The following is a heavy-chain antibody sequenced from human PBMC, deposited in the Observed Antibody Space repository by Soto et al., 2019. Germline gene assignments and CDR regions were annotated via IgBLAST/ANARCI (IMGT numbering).Heavy chain of an antibody. CDR2: MNTNSGGT. CDR3: ARDGPAFSTVTAFCDY. V-gene: IGHV1-2*02. D-gene: IGHD4-17*01. J-gene: IGHJ4*02. Sequence: QVQLVQSGAEVKKPGASVRVSCQASGYSFTGYYMHWVRQAPGQGLEWMGRMNTNSGGTKYAQKFQGRVTLTRDTSISTAYLDLSNLPSDDTAMYYCARDGPAFSTVTAFCDYWGQGTLVTVSS. CDR1: GYSFTGYY.